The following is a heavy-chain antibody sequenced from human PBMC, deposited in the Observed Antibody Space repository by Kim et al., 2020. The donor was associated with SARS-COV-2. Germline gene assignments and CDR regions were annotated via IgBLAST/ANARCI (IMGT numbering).Heavy chain of an antibody. D-gene: IGHD2-2*01. CDR2: ISYDGSNK. V-gene: IGHV3-30*04. CDR1: GFTFSSYA. Sequence: GGSLRLSCAASGFTFSSYAMHWVRQAPGKGLEWVAVISYDGSNKYYADSVKGRFTISRDNSKNTLYLQMNSLRAEDTAVYYCARDLNVVPAAMRTFDYWGQGTLVTVSS. CDR3: ARDLNVVPAAMRTFDY. J-gene: IGHJ4*02.